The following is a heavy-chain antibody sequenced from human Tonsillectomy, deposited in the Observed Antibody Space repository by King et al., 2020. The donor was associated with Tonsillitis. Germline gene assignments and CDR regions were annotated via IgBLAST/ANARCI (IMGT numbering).Heavy chain of an antibody. CDR2: IYYSGST. V-gene: IGHV4-39*01. J-gene: IGHJ2*01. D-gene: IGHD1-26*01. CDR1: GGSISSSSYY. Sequence: QLQESGPGLVKPSETLSLTCTVSGGSISSSSYYWGWIRQPPGKGLEWIGSIYYSGSTYYNPSLKSRVTISVDTSKNQFSLKLSSVTAADTAVYYCARHLLGGSLYFYFDLWGRGTLVTVSS. CDR3: ARHLLGGSLYFYFDL.